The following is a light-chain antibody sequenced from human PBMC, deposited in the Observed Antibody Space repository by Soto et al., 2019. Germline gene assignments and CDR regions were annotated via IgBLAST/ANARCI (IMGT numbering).Light chain of an antibody. Sequence: QSVLTQPASVSGSPGQSITISCTGTSGDIGSYNRVSWYQQHPGKAPKLIIYEVTDRPSGVSNRFSGSKSGNTASLTISGLQAEDEAEYYCASYAGTKLFVFGSGTKLTVL. CDR3: ASYAGTKLFV. CDR1: SGDIGSYNR. J-gene: IGLJ1*01. V-gene: IGLV2-14*01. CDR2: EVT.